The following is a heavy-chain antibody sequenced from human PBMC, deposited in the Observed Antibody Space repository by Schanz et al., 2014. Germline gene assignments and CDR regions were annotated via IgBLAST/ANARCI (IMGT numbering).Heavy chain of an antibody. Sequence: QVQLVQSGAEVRKPGSSVRVSCKASGGTFTSYAFSWVRQAPGQGLEWMGRLIPIVDITNYAQKFLGRVEITADKSTSTAYMELKSLRSADTAVYYCAAIGVNDYWRFGLDLWGQGTTVTVSS. CDR1: GGTFTSYA. J-gene: IGHJ6*02. CDR2: LIPIVDIT. D-gene: IGHD3-16*01. V-gene: IGHV1-69*04. CDR3: AAIGVNDYWRFGLDL.